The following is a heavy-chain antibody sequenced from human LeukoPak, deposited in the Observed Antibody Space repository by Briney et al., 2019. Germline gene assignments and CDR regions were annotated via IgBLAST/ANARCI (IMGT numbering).Heavy chain of an antibody. V-gene: IGHV1-69*05. D-gene: IGHD1-26*01. Sequence: ASVKVSCKASGGTFSSYAISWVRQAPGQGLEWMGGIIPIFGTANYAQKFQGRVTITTDESTSTAYMELSSLRSEDTAVYYCVRELLLLPAYYFDYWGQGTLVTVSS. J-gene: IGHJ4*02. CDR3: VRELLLLPAYYFDY. CDR2: IIPIFGTA. CDR1: GGTFSSYA.